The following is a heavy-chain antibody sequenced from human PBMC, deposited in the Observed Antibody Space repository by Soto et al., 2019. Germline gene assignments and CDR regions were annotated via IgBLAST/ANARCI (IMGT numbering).Heavy chain of an antibody. J-gene: IGHJ5*02. CDR1: GGTFSSYA. D-gene: IGHD6-19*01. CDR3: ARGEGSCWDAWFDP. Sequence: QVQLVQSGAEVKKPGSSVKVSCKASGGTFSSYAISWVRQAPGQGLEWMGGIIPIFGTANYAQKFQGRVTITADESTRTAYMGVSSLRSEDTGGYYCARGEGSCWDAWFDPWGQGTLVTVSS. CDR2: IIPIFGTA. V-gene: IGHV1-69*01.